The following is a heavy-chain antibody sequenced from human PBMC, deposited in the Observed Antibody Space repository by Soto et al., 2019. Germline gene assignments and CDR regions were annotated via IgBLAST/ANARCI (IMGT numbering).Heavy chain of an antibody. CDR1: GFTFSSYW. Sequence: EVQLVESGGGLVQPGGSLRLSCAVSGFTFSSYWMHWVRQAPGEGLVWVSRIKTDGSTTNYADSVKGRFTISRDNAKNTLYLQMNSLRAEDTAMYYCARGAQYHYYMDVWGKGTTVTVSS. CDR2: IKTDGSTT. V-gene: IGHV3-74*01. J-gene: IGHJ6*03. CDR3: ARGAQYHYYMDV.